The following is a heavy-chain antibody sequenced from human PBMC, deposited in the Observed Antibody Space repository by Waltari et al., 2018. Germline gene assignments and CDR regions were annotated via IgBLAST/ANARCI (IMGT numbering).Heavy chain of an antibody. CDR2: INPNSGGT. CDR1: GYTFTGYY. CDR3: ARAEGQWLVRGGLGY. V-gene: IGHV1-2*02. Sequence: QVQLLQSGAEVKKPGASVKVSCKASGYTFTGYYMHWLRQAPGPGLEWMGWINPNSGGTNYAQKFQGRVTMTRDTSISTAYMELSRLRSDDTAVYYCARAEGQWLVRGGLGYWGQGTLVTVSS. D-gene: IGHD6-19*01. J-gene: IGHJ4*02.